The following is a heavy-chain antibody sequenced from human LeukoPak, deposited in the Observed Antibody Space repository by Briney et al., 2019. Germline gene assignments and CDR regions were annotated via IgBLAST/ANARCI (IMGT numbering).Heavy chain of an antibody. CDR3: ARGRVSSSTWYSTYYYFFYMDF. Sequence: SETLSLTCTVSDDSITMYYWTWIRQPPGKGLEWIGYVDHTGSTKFNPSLNGRVSISRDTSNNFFSLRLRSVTAADMAVYFCARGRVSSSTWYSTYYYFFYMDFWGKGTTVTVSS. CDR1: DDSITMYY. CDR2: VDHTGST. D-gene: IGHD4-11*01. V-gene: IGHV4-59*01. J-gene: IGHJ6*03.